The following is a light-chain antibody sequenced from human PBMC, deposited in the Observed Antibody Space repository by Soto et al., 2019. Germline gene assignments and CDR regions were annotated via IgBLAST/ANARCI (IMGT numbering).Light chain of an antibody. CDR3: MQALQTPLT. V-gene: IGKV2-28*01. Sequence: DIVMTQSPLSLPVTPGEPASISCRSSQSLLHSNGYNYLDWYLQKPGQSPQLLIYLGSNRASGVPDRFSGSGSGTDFTLKISRVEAEDVGVSYCMQALQTPLTFGPGT. CDR1: QSLLHSNGYNY. J-gene: IGKJ3*01. CDR2: LGS.